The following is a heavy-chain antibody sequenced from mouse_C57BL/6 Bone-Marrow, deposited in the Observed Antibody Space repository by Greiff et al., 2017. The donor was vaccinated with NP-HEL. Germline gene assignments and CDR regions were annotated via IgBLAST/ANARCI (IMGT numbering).Heavy chain of an antibody. CDR3: ARGMYDGYPAWFAY. Sequence: VQLKESEGGLVQPGSSMKLSCTASGFTFSDYYMAWVRQVPEKGLEWVANINYDGSSTYYLDSLKSRFIISRDNAKNILYLQMSSLKSEDTATYYCARGMYDGYPAWFAYWGQGTLVTVSA. CDR2: INYDGSST. J-gene: IGHJ3*01. D-gene: IGHD2-3*01. CDR1: GFTFSDYY. V-gene: IGHV5-16*01.